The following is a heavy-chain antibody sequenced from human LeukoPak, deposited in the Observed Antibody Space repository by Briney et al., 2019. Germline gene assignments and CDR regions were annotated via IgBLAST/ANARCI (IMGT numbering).Heavy chain of an antibody. J-gene: IGHJ4*02. Sequence: GGSLRLSCEASGFTFSGSAMSWVRQAPGKGLAWVSTITGSGDSTLYADSVKGRFTISRDNSKNTLDLQMNTLRAEDTAVYYCAKGSSSGRPYFFDYWGQGTLVTVSS. CDR3: AKGSSSGRPYFFDY. D-gene: IGHD3-10*01. CDR2: ITGSGDST. CDR1: GFTFSGSA. V-gene: IGHV3-23*01.